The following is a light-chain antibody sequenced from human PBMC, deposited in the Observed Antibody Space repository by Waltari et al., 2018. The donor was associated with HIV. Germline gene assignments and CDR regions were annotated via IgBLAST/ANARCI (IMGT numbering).Light chain of an antibody. Sequence: QSVLTQPPSASGTPGQRVTISCSGSSSNIGSNTENWYQQLPGTAPKLLIYSYNQRAPGVPDRFPGSNAGTPASLAISGLQSEDEAHYYCASWDDSLNGYVFGTGTKVTVL. J-gene: IGLJ1*01. CDR1: SSNIGSNT. CDR2: SYN. CDR3: ASWDDSLNGYV. V-gene: IGLV1-44*01.